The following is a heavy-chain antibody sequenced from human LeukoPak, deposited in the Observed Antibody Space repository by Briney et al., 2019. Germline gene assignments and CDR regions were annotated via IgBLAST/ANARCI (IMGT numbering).Heavy chain of an antibody. CDR3: ARAKGYCTNGVCYTGGSFDY. Sequence: GGSLRLSCAASGFTFSSYAMHWVRQAPGKGLEWVAVISYDGSNKYYADSVKGRFTISRDNSKNTLYLQMNSLRAEDTAVYYCARAKGYCTNGVCYTGGSFDYWGQGTLVTVSS. V-gene: IGHV3-30*04. D-gene: IGHD2-8*01. CDR2: ISYDGSNK. CDR1: GFTFSSYA. J-gene: IGHJ4*02.